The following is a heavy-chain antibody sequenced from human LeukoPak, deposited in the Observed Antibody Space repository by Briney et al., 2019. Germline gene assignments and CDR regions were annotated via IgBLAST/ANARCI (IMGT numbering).Heavy chain of an antibody. V-gene: IGHV4-34*01. CDR2: INHSGST. CDR3: ARGRKIRFWGGED. CDR1: GGSFSGYY. D-gene: IGHD3-16*01. Sequence: SETLSLTCAVYGGSFSGYYWSWIRQPPGKGLEWIGEINHSGSTNYNPSLKSRVTISVDTSKNQFSLKLSSVTAADTAVYYCARGRKIRFWGGEDGGQGTLVTVS. J-gene: IGHJ4*02.